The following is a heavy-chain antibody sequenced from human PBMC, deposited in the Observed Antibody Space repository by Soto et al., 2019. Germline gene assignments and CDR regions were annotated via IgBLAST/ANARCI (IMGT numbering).Heavy chain of an antibody. CDR3: ARHYGDGYDYVDY. J-gene: IGHJ4*02. CDR2: IYYRANP. V-gene: IGHV4-59*08. D-gene: IGHD5-12*01. CDR1: GWSINTYY. Sequence: PSETLSLTCTVSGWSINTYYWSWIRQPPGKGLEWIGYIYYRANPNYNPSLKSRVTISQDTSKNQFSLKLSSVTAADTAVYYCARHYGDGYDYVDYWGRGTLVTVSS.